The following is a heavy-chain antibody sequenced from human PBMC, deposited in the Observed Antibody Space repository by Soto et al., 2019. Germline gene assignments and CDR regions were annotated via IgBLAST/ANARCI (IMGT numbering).Heavy chain of an antibody. V-gene: IGHV4-30-4*01. CDR3: ARGWVNYGPLDF. J-gene: IGHJ4*02. CDR2: IYYSGST. Sequence: SETLSLTCTVSGGSISSGDYYWSWIRQPPGKGLEWIGYIYYSGSTYYNPSLKSRITVNPDTSNNQFSLQLNSVTPDDTAVYYCARGWVNYGPLDFWSQGTLVTVSS. CDR1: GGSISSGDYY. D-gene: IGHD3-10*01.